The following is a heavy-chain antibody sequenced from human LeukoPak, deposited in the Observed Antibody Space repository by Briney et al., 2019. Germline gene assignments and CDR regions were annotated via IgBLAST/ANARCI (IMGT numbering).Heavy chain of an antibody. CDR2: INPSGGTT. CDR1: GYTFTSYY. J-gene: IGHJ4*02. Sequence: ASVKVSCKASGYTFTSYYMHWVRQAPGRGLEWVGAINPSGGTTSYAQKFQGRVTMTRDTSTTTVYMELSSLRSEDTAVYHCARDLVAPDYWGQGTLVTVSS. V-gene: IGHV1-46*01. D-gene: IGHD6-6*01. CDR3: ARDLVAPDY.